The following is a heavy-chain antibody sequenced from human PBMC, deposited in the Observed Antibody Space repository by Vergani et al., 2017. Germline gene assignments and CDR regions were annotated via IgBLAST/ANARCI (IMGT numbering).Heavy chain of an antibody. Sequence: EVQLVESGGGLVQPGGSLRLSCAASGFTFSSYSMNWVRQAPGKGLEWVSYISSSSSTIYYADSVKGRFTISRDNAKNSLYLQMNSLRAEDTAVYYCARDRGDFWSGHTYYHYYYMDVWGKGTTVTVSS. CDR3: ARDRGDFWSGHTYYHYYYMDV. CDR1: GFTFSSYS. J-gene: IGHJ6*03. V-gene: IGHV3-48*04. CDR2: ISSSSSTI. D-gene: IGHD3-3*01.